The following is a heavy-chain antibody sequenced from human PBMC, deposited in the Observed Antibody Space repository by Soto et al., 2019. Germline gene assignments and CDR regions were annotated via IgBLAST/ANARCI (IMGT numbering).Heavy chain of an antibody. J-gene: IGHJ5*02. Sequence: QVQLQESCPGLVKPSETLSLTCTVSGASISGYYWSWIRKSAGKGLEWIGRIYATGTTDSNPSLKSRVMMSVDTSKKQFSLRFRSVTAADTAVYYCVRDGTKTLRDWFDPWGQGISVTVSS. CDR1: GASISGYY. D-gene: IGHD1-1*01. V-gene: IGHV4-4*07. CDR2: IYATGTT. CDR3: VRDGTKTLRDWFDP.